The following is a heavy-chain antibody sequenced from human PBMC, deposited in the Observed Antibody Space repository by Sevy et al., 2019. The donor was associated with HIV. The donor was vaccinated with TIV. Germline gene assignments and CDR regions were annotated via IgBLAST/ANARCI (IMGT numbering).Heavy chain of an antibody. J-gene: IGHJ5*02. CDR2: INPNSGDT. V-gene: IGHV1-2*02. CDR1: GYTFTAYY. CDR3: ARVPTIFTEVNWFDP. Sequence: ASVKVSCKASGYTFTAYYIHWVRQAPGQGLECMGWINPNSGDTNYAQNFQGRVTMTSDTSISTVYMDLNRLRSDDTAVYYCARVPTIFTEVNWFDPWGPGTLVTVSS. D-gene: IGHD3-3*01.